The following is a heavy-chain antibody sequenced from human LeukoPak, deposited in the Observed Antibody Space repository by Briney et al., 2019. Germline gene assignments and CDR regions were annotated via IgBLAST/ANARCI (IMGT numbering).Heavy chain of an antibody. J-gene: IGHJ6*03. CDR3: ARQNHYYYYMDV. V-gene: IGHV5-51*01. Sequence: GESLKISCKASGYVFIRHWIDWVRQVPGKGLEWMGVIHPEDSYARYNPAFQGQVTLSVDESTSTAYLQLSSLKASDTAIYYCARQNHYYYYMDVWGRGTTVTVSS. CDR2: IHPEDSYA. CDR1: GYVFIRHW.